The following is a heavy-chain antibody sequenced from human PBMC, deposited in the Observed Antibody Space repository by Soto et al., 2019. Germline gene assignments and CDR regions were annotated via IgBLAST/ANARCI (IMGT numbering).Heavy chain of an antibody. Sequence: QVQLQESGPGLLKPSETLSLTCTVSGGSITTGDHHWSWIRQSPGKGLEWIGYIYYTGDIYYNPSLRSRLTISVDTSKNQFSLRLTSVSAADTAVYYCARDDGVFPTGIPLDVWGQGTTVTVSS. J-gene: IGHJ6*02. CDR2: IYYTGDI. CDR3: ARDDGVFPTGIPLDV. CDR1: GGSITTGDHH. D-gene: IGHD3-10*01. V-gene: IGHV4-30-4*01.